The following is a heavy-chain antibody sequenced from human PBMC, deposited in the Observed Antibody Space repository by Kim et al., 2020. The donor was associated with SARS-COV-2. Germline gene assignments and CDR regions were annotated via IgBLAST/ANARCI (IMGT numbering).Heavy chain of an antibody. CDR2: IFYTGST. CDR3: SGAITVTRFDL. D-gene: IGHD4-17*01. V-gene: IGHV4-39*07. CDR1: GGSISSSTYY. Sequence: SETLSLTCTVSGGSISSSTYYWGWIRQPPGKGLEWIGNIFYTGSTYYNPSLKSRVTISVDTSKNQFSLKLSSVTAADTAVYYCSGAITVTRFDLWGLGT. J-gene: IGHJ2*01.